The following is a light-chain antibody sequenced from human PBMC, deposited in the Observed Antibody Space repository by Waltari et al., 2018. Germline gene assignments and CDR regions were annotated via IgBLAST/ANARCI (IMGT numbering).Light chain of an antibody. CDR3: QQDDNLPPLT. J-gene: IGKJ4*01. CDR2: GAS. V-gene: IGKV1-33*01. Sequence: DIQMTQSLSSLSASVGDRVTITCQASQDISNYLNWYQQKPGKAHKRLIYGASNLETWVRSRITGSESGTDFTVTINSLQPEDIATDYCQQDDNLPPLTFCGGTEVEIK. CDR1: QDISNY.